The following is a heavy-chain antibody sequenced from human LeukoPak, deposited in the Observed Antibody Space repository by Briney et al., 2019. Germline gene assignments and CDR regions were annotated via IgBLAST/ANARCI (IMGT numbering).Heavy chain of an antibody. D-gene: IGHD6-19*01. CDR3: ASAIAVAGTDPMSAFDI. Sequence: GSSVKVSCKASGYTFTYRYLHWVRQAPGQALEWMGWITPFNGNTNYAQKFRDRVTITRDRSMSTAYMELSSLRSEDTAMYYCASAIAVAGTDPMSAFDIWGQGTMVTVSS. CDR2: ITPFNGNT. J-gene: IGHJ3*02. CDR1: GYTFTYRY. V-gene: IGHV1-45*02.